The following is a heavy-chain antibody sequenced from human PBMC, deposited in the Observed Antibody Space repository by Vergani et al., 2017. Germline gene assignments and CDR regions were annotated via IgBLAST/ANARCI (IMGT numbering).Heavy chain of an antibody. J-gene: IGHJ6*03. CDR3: ARSGYCAHGVCYMTYYYYMDV. CDR2: ISRSSSTI. V-gene: IGHV3-48*01. D-gene: IGHD2-8*01. Sequence: EVQLVESGGGLVQPGGSLRLSCAASGSTFSSYAMNWVRQAPGKGLEWVSYISRSSSTIYYADSVKGRFTISRDNAKNSLHLQMNNLRAADTAGYYCARSGYCAHGVCYMTYYYYMDVWGKGTAVTVSS. CDR1: GSTFSSYA.